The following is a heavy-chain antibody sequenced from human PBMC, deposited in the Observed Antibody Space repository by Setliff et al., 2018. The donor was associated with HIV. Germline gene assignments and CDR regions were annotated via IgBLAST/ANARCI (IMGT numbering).Heavy chain of an antibody. Sequence: PSETLSLTCTVSGGSVGSGSYYWSWNRQPPGKGLEYIGYIYYTWSTTYNPSLKSRVSMSIDTSKNQFSLRLTSVTAADTAVYYCARDPPGHGDSNDYWGQGTLVTVSS. CDR2: IYYTWST. V-gene: IGHV4-61*01. J-gene: IGHJ4*02. CDR1: GGSVGSGSYY. CDR3: ARDPPGHGDSNDY. D-gene: IGHD4-17*01.